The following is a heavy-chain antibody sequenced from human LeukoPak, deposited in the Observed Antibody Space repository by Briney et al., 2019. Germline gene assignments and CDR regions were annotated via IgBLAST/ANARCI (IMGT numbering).Heavy chain of an antibody. CDR3: ARDQLVVAATPYDAFDI. CDR1: GGTLSSYA. Sequence: SVKVSCKASGGTLSSYAISWVRQAPGQGLEWMGGIIPIFGTANCAQKFQGRVTITTDESTSTAYMELSSLRSEDTAVYYCARDQLVVAATPYDAFDIWGQGTMVTVSS. J-gene: IGHJ3*02. D-gene: IGHD2-15*01. CDR2: IIPIFGTA. V-gene: IGHV1-69*05.